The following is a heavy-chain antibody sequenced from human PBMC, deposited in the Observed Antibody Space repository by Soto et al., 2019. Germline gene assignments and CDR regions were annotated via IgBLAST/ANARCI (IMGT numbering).Heavy chain of an antibody. CDR1: GGSISSGGYS. V-gene: IGHV4-30-2*01. D-gene: IGHD3-9*01. CDR3: ARQMRGPIPYFGWLSPLTS. Sequence: SETLSLTCAVSGGSISSGGYSWSWIRQPPGKGLEWIGYIYHRRSTYYNPSLKSRVTISVDRSKNQFSMRLTSVTAADAAVYFCARQMRGPIPYFGWLSPLTSWGQGTQVTVSS. CDR2: IYHRRST. J-gene: IGHJ5*02.